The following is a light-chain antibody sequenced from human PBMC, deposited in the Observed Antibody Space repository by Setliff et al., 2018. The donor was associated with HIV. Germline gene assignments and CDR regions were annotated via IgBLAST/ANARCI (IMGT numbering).Light chain of an antibody. CDR2: EGS. J-gene: IGLJ1*01. Sequence: QSVLTQPASVSGSPGQSITISCTGTSSDVGSYNLVSWYQQHQGKAPKLMIYEGSKRPSGVSNRFSGSKSGNTASLTISGLQAEDEADYYCCSYAISSTFNCVFGTGTKVTVL. V-gene: IGLV2-23*03. CDR3: CSYAISSTFNCV. CDR1: SSDVGSYNL.